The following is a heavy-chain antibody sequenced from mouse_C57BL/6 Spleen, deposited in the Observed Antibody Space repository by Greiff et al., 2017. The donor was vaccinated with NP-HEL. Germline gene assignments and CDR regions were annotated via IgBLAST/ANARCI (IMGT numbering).Heavy chain of an antibody. J-gene: IGHJ2*01. CDR1: GYSITSGYY. Sequence: ESGPGLVKPSQSLSLTCSVTGYSITSGYYWNWIRQFPGNKLEWMGYISYDGSNNYNPSLKNRISITRDTSKNQFFLKLNSVTTEDTAAYYCARGDVDYFDYWGQGTTLTVSS. CDR2: ISYDGSN. CDR3: ARGDVDYFDY. D-gene: IGHD3-3*01. V-gene: IGHV3-6*01.